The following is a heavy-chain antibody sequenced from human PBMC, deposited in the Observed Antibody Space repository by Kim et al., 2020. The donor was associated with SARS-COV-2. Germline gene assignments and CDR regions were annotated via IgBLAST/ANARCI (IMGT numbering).Heavy chain of an antibody. CDR2: ISYDGSNK. Sequence: GGSLRLSCAASGFTFSSYGMHWVRQAPGKGLEWVAVISYDGSNKYYADSVKGRFTISRDNSKNTLYLQMNSLRAEDTAVYYCAKGKTKYSGSYPLLFDY. CDR1: GFTFSSYG. CDR3: AKGKTKYSGSYPLLFDY. V-gene: IGHV3-30*18. D-gene: IGHD1-26*01. J-gene: IGHJ4*01.